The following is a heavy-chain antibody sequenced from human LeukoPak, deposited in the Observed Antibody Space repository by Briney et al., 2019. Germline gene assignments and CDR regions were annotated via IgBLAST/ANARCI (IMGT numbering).Heavy chain of an antibody. CDR3: ARDKGEYSSSWRFDP. V-gene: IGHV1-2*02. J-gene: IGHJ5*02. D-gene: IGHD6-13*01. Sequence: ASVKVSCKASGYTLTGYYMHWVRQAPGQGLEWMGWINPNSGGTNYAQKFQGRVTMTRDTSISTAYMELSRLRSDDTAVYYCARDKGEYSSSWRFDPWGQGTLVTVSS. CDR1: GYTLTGYY. CDR2: INPNSGGT.